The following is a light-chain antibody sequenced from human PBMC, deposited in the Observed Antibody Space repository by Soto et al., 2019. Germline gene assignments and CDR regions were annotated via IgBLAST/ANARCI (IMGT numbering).Light chain of an antibody. Sequence: QSALTQPASVSGSPGQSITISCTGTSSDVGGYNYVSWYQHHPGKAPKLMIYDVSNRPSRVSNRFSGPKSGNTASLTISGLQPEDEADYYCSSYTTSNTRQIVFGTGTKVTVL. CDR2: DVS. V-gene: IGLV2-14*03. CDR3: SSYTTSNTRQIV. CDR1: SSDVGGYNY. J-gene: IGLJ1*01.